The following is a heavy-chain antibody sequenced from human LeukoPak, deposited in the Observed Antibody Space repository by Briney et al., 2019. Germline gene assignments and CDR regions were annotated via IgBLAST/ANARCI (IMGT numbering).Heavy chain of an antibody. CDR2: IYDSVIT. CDR3: ARELTGTTPLAFDI. CDR1: GGSISTYY. D-gene: IGHD1-20*01. Sequence: PSETLSLTCSVSGGSISTYYWSWIRDSPGKGLEWIGHIYDSVITSYNPSLKSRVTISVDTSKIQISLSLRYVTAADTAVYYCARELTGTTPLAFDIWGQGTMVSVSS. J-gene: IGHJ3*02. V-gene: IGHV4-59*01.